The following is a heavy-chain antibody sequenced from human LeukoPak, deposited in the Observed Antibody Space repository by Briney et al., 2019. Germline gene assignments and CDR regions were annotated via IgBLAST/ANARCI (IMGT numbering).Heavy chain of an antibody. CDR1: GYTFTSYY. D-gene: IGHD3-22*01. Sequence: ASVKVSCKASGYTFTSYYMHWVRQAPGQGLEWMGLINPTGGSTGYAQKFQGRVTMIRDMSTSTVYMELSSLRSEDTAVYYCAREIHPDYYDSSGYGSFDIWGQGTMVTVSS. CDR3: AREIHPDYYDSSGYGSFDI. V-gene: IGHV1-46*01. J-gene: IGHJ3*02. CDR2: INPTGGST.